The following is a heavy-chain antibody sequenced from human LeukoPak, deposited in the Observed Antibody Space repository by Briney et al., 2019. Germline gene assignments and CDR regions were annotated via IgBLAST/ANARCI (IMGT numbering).Heavy chain of an antibody. V-gene: IGHV3-21*01. D-gene: IGHD2-2*01. CDR2: ISSDSNYI. Sequence: VGSLRLSCAASGFTFSSYSMNWVRQAPGKGLEWVSSISSDSNYIFYADSVQGRFTISRDNAENSLFLQMNSLRAEDTAVHYCASRYCTSTNCYAFDIWGQGTIVSVSS. CDR1: GFTFSSYS. J-gene: IGHJ3*02. CDR3: ASRYCTSTNCYAFDI.